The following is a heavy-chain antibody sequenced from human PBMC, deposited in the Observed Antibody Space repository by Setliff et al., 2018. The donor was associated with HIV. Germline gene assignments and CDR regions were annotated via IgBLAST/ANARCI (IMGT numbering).Heavy chain of an antibody. J-gene: IGHJ4*02. CDR1: GGSISSSSYY. CDR3: ARLYAPGIVGATNYFDY. D-gene: IGHD1-26*01. Sequence: PSETLSLTCTVSGGSISSSSYYWGWIRQPPGKGLGWIGSIYYSGSTYYNPSLKSRVTISVDTSKNQFSLKLSSVTAADTAVYYCARLYAPGIVGATNYFDYWGQGTLVTVSS. CDR2: IYYSGST. V-gene: IGHV4-39*01.